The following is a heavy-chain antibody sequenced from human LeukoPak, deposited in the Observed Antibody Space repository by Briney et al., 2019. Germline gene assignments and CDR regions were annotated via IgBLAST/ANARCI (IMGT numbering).Heavy chain of an antibody. CDR2: TYYRSQWFS. J-gene: IGHJ4*02. Sequence: SQTLSLTCAISGDSVSRNLAIWHWIRQSPSRGLEWLGRTYYRSQWFSDYAVSVKGRITIKPDTSKNQFSLQLNSVTPEDTAVYFCAHSAWFYYFDSWGQGTLVTVSS. CDR3: AHSAWFYYFDS. CDR1: GDSVSRNLAI. V-gene: IGHV6-1*01. D-gene: IGHD6-19*01.